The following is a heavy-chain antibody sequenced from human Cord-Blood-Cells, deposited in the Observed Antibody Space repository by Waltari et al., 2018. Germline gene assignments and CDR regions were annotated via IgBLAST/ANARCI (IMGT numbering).Heavy chain of an antibody. CDR3: ARGAIFGTAVGAFDI. J-gene: IGHJ3*02. CDR1: GGSFSGYY. CDR2: INHSGST. D-gene: IGHD3-3*01. Sequence: QVQLQQWGAGLLKPSETLSLTCAVYGGSFSGYYWIWNRQPPEKGLDWIGEINHSGSTNYNPSLKSRVTISVDTSKNQFSLKLSSVTAADTAVYYCARGAIFGTAVGAFDIWGQGTMVTVSS. V-gene: IGHV4-34*01.